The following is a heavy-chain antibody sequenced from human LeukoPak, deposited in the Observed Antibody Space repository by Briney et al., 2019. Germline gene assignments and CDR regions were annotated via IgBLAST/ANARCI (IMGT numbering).Heavy chain of an antibody. CDR1: GFTFNIYA. D-gene: IGHD2-2*01. V-gene: IGHV3-21*04. CDR3: ARIISSTSPPYYYYGMDV. J-gene: IGHJ6*02. Sequence: GGSLRLSCAAAGFTFNIYAMNWVRQAPGKGLEWIPSISDDGDSTHYADSVKGRFTISRDNAKNSLYLQMNSLRAEDTAVYYCARIISSTSPPYYYYGMDVWGQGTTVTVSS. CDR2: ISDDGDST.